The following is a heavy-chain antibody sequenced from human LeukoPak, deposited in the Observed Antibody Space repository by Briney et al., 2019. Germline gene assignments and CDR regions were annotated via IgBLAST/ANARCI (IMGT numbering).Heavy chain of an antibody. V-gene: IGHV4-34*01. CDR2: INHSGST. Sequence: SETLSLTCAVYGGSFSGYYWSWIRQPPGKGLEWIGEINHSGSTNYNPSLKSRVTISVDTSKNQFSLKLSSVAAADTAVYYCARDPQAVTTPLFDYWGQGTLVTVSS. CDR1: GGSFSGYY. CDR3: ARDPQAVTTPLFDY. D-gene: IGHD4-17*01. J-gene: IGHJ4*02.